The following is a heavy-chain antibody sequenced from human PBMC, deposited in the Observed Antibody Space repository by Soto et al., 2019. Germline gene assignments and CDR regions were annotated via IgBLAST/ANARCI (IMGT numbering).Heavy chain of an antibody. V-gene: IGHV4-30-4*01. D-gene: IGHD7-27*01. CDR3: ARGRYCLTGRCFPNWFDS. Sequence: SETLSLTCSVSGDSISNLDYFWTWIRQPPGQALEYIGYIYKSATTYYNPSFESRVAISVDTSKSQFSLNVTSVTAADTAVYFCARGRYCLTGRCFPNWFDSWGQGALVTVSS. CDR1: GDSISNLDYF. CDR2: IYKSATT. J-gene: IGHJ5*01.